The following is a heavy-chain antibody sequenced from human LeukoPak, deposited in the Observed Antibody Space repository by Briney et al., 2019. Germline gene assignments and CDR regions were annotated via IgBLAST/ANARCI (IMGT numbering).Heavy chain of an antibody. V-gene: IGHV3-30*03. CDR3: AGVSESGWYYFDY. CDR2: ISYDGSYK. J-gene: IGHJ4*02. D-gene: IGHD6-19*01. Sequence: GGSLRLSCAASGFTFSTYAMHWVRQAPGKGLEWGAVISYDGSYKYYADSVKGRFSISRDNSKKTLYLQMSSLRDEDTAVYYCAGVSESGWYYFDYWGQGTLVTVSS. CDR1: GFTFSTYA.